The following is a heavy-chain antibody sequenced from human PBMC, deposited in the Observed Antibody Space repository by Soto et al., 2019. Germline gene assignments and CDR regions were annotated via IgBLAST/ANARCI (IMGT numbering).Heavy chain of an antibody. CDR2: IYHSGTS. V-gene: IGHV4-59*01. CDR1: GHSLTGYY. D-gene: IGHD2-21*02. CDR3: ARVFMVTRGPTFTYFDY. Sequence: QVQLQESGPGLVKPSETLSLSCTVSGHSLTGYYWTWIRLPPGKGLEWVGYIYHSGTSYYNPSLNTRITMSIDRSRNQVSLRFTSVTAADTAGYYCARVFMVTRGPTFTYFDYWGQGALVTVSS. J-gene: IGHJ4*02.